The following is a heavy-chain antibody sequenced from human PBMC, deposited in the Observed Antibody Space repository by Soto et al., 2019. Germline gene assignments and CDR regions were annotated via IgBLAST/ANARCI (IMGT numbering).Heavy chain of an antibody. D-gene: IGHD3-3*01. Sequence: SETLSLTYAVYGGSFSGYYWSWIRQPPGKGLEWIGEINHSGSTNYNPSLKSRVTISVDTSKNQFSLKLSSVTAADTAVYYCARVPPRFFGVAPYYFDYWGQGTLVTVSS. CDR2: INHSGST. J-gene: IGHJ4*02. V-gene: IGHV4-34*01. CDR1: GGSFSGYY. CDR3: ARVPPRFFGVAPYYFDY.